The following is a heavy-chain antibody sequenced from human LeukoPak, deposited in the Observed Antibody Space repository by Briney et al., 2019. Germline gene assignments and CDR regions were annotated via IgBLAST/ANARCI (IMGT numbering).Heavy chain of an antibody. D-gene: IGHD6-19*01. CDR2: IHYSGST. CDR1: GGSISSYY. CDR3: ARWYSSGWAFDY. V-gene: IGHV4-59*08. Sequence: SETLSLTCTVSGGSISSYYWNWMRQPPGKGLEWIGYIHYSGSTKYNPSLKSRVTISVDTSKNQFSLKLSSVTAADTAVYYCARWYSSGWAFDYWGQGILVTVSS. J-gene: IGHJ4*02.